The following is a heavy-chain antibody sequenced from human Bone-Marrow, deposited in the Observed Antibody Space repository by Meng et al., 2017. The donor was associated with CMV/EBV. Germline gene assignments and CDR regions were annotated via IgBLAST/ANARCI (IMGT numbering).Heavy chain of an antibody. CDR1: GFTFSSYA. V-gene: IGHV3-30-3*01. D-gene: IGHD5-12*01. J-gene: IGHJ4*02. Sequence: GESLKISCAASGFTFSSYAMSWVRQAPGKGLEWVAVISYDEINKYYADSVKGRFTISRDNSKNTLYLQMNSLRAEDTAVYYCAREREDSGRCYFDYWGQGTLVTVSS. CDR2: ISYDEINK. CDR3: AREREDSGRCYFDY.